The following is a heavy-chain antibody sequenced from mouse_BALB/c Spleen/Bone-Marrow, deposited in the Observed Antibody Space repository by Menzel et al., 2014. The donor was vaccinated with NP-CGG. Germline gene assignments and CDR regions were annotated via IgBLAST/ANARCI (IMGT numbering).Heavy chain of an antibody. V-gene: IGHV2-9*02. CDR1: GFSLTSYG. J-gene: IGHJ3*01. CDR3: ARDGATATLAY. CDR2: IWAGGST. D-gene: IGHD1-2*01. Sequence: VKLMESGPGLVAPSQSLSITCTVSGFSLTSYGVHWVRQPPGKGLEWLGVIWAGGSTNYNSALMSRLSLSKDNSKSQVFLKMNSLQTDDTAMYYCARDGATATLAYWGQGTLVTVSA.